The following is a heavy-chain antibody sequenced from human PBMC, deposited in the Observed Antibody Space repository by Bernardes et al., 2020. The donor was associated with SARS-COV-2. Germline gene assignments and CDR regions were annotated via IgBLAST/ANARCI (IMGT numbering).Heavy chain of an antibody. D-gene: IGHD2-21*01. V-gene: IGHV1-2*02. Sequence: ASVTVSCTASGYTFSDYYTYWLRQAPGQGLEWMGWNSPKRGCTNHAQKFECRVTMTRYTSISTDYMELSSLRSDDTAVYYCSRTFYYDRGGDSLFDFWRQRPPVTVSS. CDR3: SRTFYYDRGGDSLFDF. CDR1: GYTFSDYY. J-gene: IGHJ4*02. CDR2: NSPKRGCT.